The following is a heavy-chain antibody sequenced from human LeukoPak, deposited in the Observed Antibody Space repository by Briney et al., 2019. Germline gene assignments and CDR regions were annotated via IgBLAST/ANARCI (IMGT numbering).Heavy chain of an antibody. D-gene: IGHD5-12*01. CDR3: ARDSSANSGYDYDAFDI. CDR1: GFTFSSYS. J-gene: IGHJ3*02. CDR2: ISSSSSTI. V-gene: IGHV3-48*01. Sequence: PGGSLRLSCAASGFTFSSYSMKWVRQAPGKGLEWVSYISSSSSTIYYADSVKGRFTISRDNAKNSLYLQMNSLRAEDTAVYYCARDSSANSGYDYDAFDIWGQGTMVTVSS.